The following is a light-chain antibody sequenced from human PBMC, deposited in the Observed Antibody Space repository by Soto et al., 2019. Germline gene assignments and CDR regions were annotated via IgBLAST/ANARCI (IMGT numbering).Light chain of an antibody. CDR1: QPVNSGY. V-gene: IGKV3-20*01. CDR3: QVYGSSPKT. J-gene: IGKJ1*01. CDR2: GVS. Sequence: VLTQSPGTLSLSPGEGATLSCRASQPVNSGYLAWYQQKPGQAPRLLMYGVSTRDTGIPDRFSGSGAGTDFTLTISRLEPGDFAVYYCQVYGSSPKTFGQGTKVEFK.